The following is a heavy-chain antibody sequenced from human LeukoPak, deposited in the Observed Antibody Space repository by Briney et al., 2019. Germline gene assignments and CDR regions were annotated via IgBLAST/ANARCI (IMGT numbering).Heavy chain of an antibody. Sequence: SGPALVKPTQTLTLTCTFSGFSLSASGMCVSWIRQPPGKALEWLARIDWDDDKYYSTSLKTRLTISKDTSKNQVVLTMTNMDPVDTATYYCARTYCSSTSCYFDYWGQGTLVTVSS. CDR1: GFSLSASGMC. CDR3: ARTYCSSTSCYFDY. J-gene: IGHJ4*02. D-gene: IGHD2-2*01. V-gene: IGHV2-70*11. CDR2: IDWDDDK.